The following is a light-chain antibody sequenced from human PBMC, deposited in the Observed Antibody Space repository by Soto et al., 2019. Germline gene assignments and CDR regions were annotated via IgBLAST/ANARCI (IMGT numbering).Light chain of an antibody. CDR2: DAS. Sequence: EIVLTQSPATLSLSPGERATLSCRASQSVSRYLAWYQQKPGQAPRLLVYDASSRATGIPARFGGSGSGTDFTLTISSLEPEDFAVYYCQQRSSWPLTFAGGTKVEIK. J-gene: IGKJ4*01. CDR3: QQRSSWPLT. CDR1: QSVSRY. V-gene: IGKV3-11*01.